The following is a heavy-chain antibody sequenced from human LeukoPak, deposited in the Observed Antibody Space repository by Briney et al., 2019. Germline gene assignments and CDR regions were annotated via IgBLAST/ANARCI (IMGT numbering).Heavy chain of an antibody. J-gene: IGHJ3*02. CDR1: GFTFDDYA. V-gene: IGHV3-9*01. Sequence: PGGSLRLSCAASGFTFDDYAMHWVRQAPGKGLEWVSGIRWNSGSIGYADSVKGRFTISRDNAKNSLYLQMNSLRAEDTALYYCAKDIRVGATARHYAFDIWGRGTMVTVSS. CDR3: AKDIRVGATARHYAFDI. CDR2: IRWNSGSI. D-gene: IGHD1-26*01.